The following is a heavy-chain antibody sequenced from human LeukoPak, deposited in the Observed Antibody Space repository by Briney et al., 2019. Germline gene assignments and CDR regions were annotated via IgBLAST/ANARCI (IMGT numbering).Heavy chain of an antibody. V-gene: IGHV3-33*01. Sequence: GRSLRLSCAASGFTFSSYGMHWVRQAPGKGLEWVAVIWYDGSNKYYADSVKGRFTISRDNSKSTLYLQMNSLRAEDTAVYYCARGSIESGHAFDIWGQGTMVTVSS. CDR1: GFTFSSYG. J-gene: IGHJ3*02. CDR2: IWYDGSNK. CDR3: ARGSIESGHAFDI. D-gene: IGHD2/OR15-2a*01.